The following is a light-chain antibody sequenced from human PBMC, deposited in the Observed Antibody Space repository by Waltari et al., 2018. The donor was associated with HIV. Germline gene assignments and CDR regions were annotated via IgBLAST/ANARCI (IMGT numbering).Light chain of an antibody. CDR3: QQYNNWPLT. CDR1: QLVRSD. V-gene: IGKV3-15*01. Sequence: EIVMTQSPATQSVSPVERVTLACRASQLVRSDLAWYQQKPGQAPRLLIYGASTSATGIPARFSGSKSGTEFTLAISSLQSEDFAVYYCQQYNNWPLTFGGGTKVEIK. CDR2: GAS. J-gene: IGKJ4*01.